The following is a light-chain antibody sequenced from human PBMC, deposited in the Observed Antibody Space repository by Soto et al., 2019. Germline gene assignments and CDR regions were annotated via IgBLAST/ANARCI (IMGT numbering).Light chain of an antibody. CDR2: EVS. V-gene: IGLV2-14*01. CDR1: SSDVGGYNY. CDR3: SSYTSSSTLVV. Sequence: QSALTQPASVSGSPGQSITISCTGTSSDVGGYNYVSWYQQHPGKDPKLMIYEVSNRPSGVSNRFSGSKSGNTASLTISGPQAEDEADFYCSSYTSSSTLVVFGGGTKLTVL. J-gene: IGLJ2*01.